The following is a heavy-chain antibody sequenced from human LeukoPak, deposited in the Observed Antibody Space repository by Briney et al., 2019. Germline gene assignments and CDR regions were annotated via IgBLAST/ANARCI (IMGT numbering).Heavy chain of an antibody. J-gene: IGHJ4*02. CDR2: IFPTDSDT. D-gene: IGHD2-8*01. CDR1: GDTFTKSW. Sequence: GESLKISCRDSGDTFTKSWIGWLRQVPGKGLEWLGIIFPTDSDTTYSPSFQGQVTISADKSNNTVYLQWSSLKASDTAIYYCARRYCRHGVCLGRVGYFDYWGQGTLATVSS. CDR3: ARRYCRHGVCLGRVGYFDY. V-gene: IGHV5-51*01.